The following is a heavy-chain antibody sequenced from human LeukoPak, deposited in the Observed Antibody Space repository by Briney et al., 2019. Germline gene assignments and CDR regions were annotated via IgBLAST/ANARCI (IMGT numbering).Heavy chain of an antibody. CDR3: ARPRYRYGAMDV. Sequence: GGSLKISCKGSGYRFTSYWLGRVRQMPGKGLEWMGILYPGDSDTRYSTSFQGQVTIAADKSISTAYLQWSSLKVSDTAMYYCARPRYRYGAMDVWGQGTTVTVSS. CDR2: LYPGDSDT. J-gene: IGHJ6*01. CDR1: GYRFTSYW. V-gene: IGHV5-51*01. D-gene: IGHD5-18*01.